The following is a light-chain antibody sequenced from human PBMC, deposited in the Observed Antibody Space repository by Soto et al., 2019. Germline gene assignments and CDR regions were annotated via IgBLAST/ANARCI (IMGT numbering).Light chain of an antibody. J-gene: IGKJ1*01. V-gene: IGKV1-27*01. Sequence: DFRMTQSPASLSASVGDRVTITCRASQDLGNSLAWYQQKPGKVPALLIYAALTLQSGVPSRFSGSGSGTEFTLTINSLQPEDVATYYCQHYNSYSEAFGQGTKVDIK. CDR3: QHYNSYSEA. CDR1: QDLGNS. CDR2: AAL.